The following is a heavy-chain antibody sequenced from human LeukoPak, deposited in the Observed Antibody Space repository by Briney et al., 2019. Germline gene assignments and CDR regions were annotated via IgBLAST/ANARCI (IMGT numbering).Heavy chain of an antibody. CDR1: GYTFTSYG. CDR3: ARSRGYSGYDPYYYYYYMDV. D-gene: IGHD5-12*01. V-gene: IGHV1-18*01. CDR2: ISAYNGNT. Sequence: ASVKVSCKAPGYTFTSYGISWVRQAPGQGLEWMGWISAYNGNTNYAQKLQGRVTMTTDTSTSTAYMELWSLRSDDTAVYYCARSRGYSGYDPYYYYYYMDVWGKGTTVTVSS. J-gene: IGHJ6*03.